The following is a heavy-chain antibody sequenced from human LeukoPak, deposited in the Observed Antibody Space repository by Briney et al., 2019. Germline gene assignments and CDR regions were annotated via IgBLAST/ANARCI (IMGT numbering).Heavy chain of an antibody. V-gene: IGHV1-8*01. Sequence: ASVKVSCKASGYTFTSYDINWVRQATGQGLEWMGWMNPNSGNTGYAQKFQGRVTMTRNTSISTAYMELSSLRSEDTAVYYCARGRRYSGYDDYWGQGTLVTVSS. D-gene: IGHD5-12*01. CDR1: GYTFTSYD. CDR2: MNPNSGNT. CDR3: ARGRRYSGYDDY. J-gene: IGHJ4*02.